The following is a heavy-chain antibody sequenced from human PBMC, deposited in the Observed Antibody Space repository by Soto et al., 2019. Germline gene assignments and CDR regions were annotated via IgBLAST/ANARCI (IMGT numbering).Heavy chain of an antibody. V-gene: IGHV4-30-2*01. Sequence: QLQLQESGSGLVKPSQTLSLTCAVSGGSISSGGYSWSWIRQPPGKGLEWIGYIYHRGSTYQNPSLTSRVTISVDRSTNQFSLTLSSVTAADTAVYYCATVPDYWGQGTLVTVSS. J-gene: IGHJ4*02. CDR1: GGSISSGGYS. CDR2: IYHRGST. CDR3: ATVPDY.